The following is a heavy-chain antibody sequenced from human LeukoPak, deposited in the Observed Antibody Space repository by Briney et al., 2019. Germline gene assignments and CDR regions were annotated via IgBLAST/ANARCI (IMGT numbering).Heavy chain of an antibody. CDR3: AKRGVVIRVILVGFHKEAYYFDS. CDR1: GITLSNYG. D-gene: IGHD3-22*01. V-gene: IGHV3-23*01. J-gene: IGHJ4*02. CDR2: ISDSGGRT. Sequence: PGGSLRLSCAVSGITLSNYGMSWVRRAPGKGLEWVAGISDSGGRTNYADSVKGRFTISRDNPKNTLYLQMNSLRPEDTAVYFCAKRGVVIRVILVGFHKEAYYFDSWGQGVLVTVSS.